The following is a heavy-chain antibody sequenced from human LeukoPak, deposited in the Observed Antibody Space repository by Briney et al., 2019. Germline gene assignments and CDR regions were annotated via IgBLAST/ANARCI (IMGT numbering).Heavy chain of an antibody. CDR2: IYYSGST. Sequence: PSETLSLTCTVSGGSISSSSYYWGWIRQPPGKGLEWIGSIYYSGSTYYNPSLKSRVTISVDTSKNQFSLKLSSVTAADTAAYYCASPGIAVGFDYWGQGTLVTVSS. D-gene: IGHD6-19*01. J-gene: IGHJ4*02. V-gene: IGHV4-39*01. CDR1: GGSISSSSYY. CDR3: ASPGIAVGFDY.